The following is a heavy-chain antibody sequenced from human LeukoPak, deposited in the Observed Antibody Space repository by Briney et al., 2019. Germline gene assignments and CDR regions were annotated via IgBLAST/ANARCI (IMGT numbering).Heavy chain of an antibody. D-gene: IGHD3-22*01. CDR2: IIPILGIA. CDR3: ARDFPPYDSSGYEGAGYFQH. J-gene: IGHJ1*01. V-gene: IGHV1-69*04. Sequence: GASVKVSCKASRGTFSSYVISWVRQAPGQGLEWMDRIIPILGIANNAQKFQGRVTITADKSTSTAYMELSSLRSEDTAVYYCARDFPPYDSSGYEGAGYFQHWGQGTLVTVSS. CDR1: RGTFSSYV.